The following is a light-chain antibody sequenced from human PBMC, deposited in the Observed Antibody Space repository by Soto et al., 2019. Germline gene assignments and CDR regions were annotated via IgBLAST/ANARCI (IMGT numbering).Light chain of an antibody. CDR1: SSDVGSYNL. CDR3: CSYAGSSTDVV. V-gene: IGLV2-23*01. CDR2: EGS. Sequence: QSALTQPASVSGSPGQSITISCTGTSSDVGSYNLVSWYQQHPGKAPKLMIYEGSKRPSGVSNRFSGSKSGNTASLTISGLQAEDEADYYCCSYAGSSTDVVFGGGTKLIV. J-gene: IGLJ2*01.